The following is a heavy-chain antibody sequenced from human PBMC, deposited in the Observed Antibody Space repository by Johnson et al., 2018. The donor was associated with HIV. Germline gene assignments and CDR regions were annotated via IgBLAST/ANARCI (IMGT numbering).Heavy chain of an antibody. D-gene: IGHD3-22*01. CDR3: AKGRTYYYDSSGSPWDAVDI. CDR2: ISWNSGSI. CDR1: GFTFDDYA. V-gene: IGHV3-9*01. J-gene: IGHJ3*02. Sequence: VQLVESGGGLVQPGRSLRLSCAASGFTFDDYAMHWVRQAPGKGLEWVSGISWNSGSIGYADSVKGRFTISRDNAKNSLYLQMNSLRAEDTALYYCAKGRTYYYDSSGSPWDAVDIWGQGTMVTVSS.